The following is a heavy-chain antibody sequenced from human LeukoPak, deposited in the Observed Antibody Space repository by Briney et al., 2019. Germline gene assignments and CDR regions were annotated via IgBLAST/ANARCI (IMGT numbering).Heavy chain of an antibody. CDR3: ARVRQQLVPAYFDY. D-gene: IGHD6-13*01. V-gene: IGHV4-34*01. Sequence: PSETLSLTCAVYGGSFSGYYWSWIRQPPGKGLEWIGEINHSGSTNYNPSLKSRVTISVDTSKNQFSLKLSSVTAADTAVYYCARVRQQLVPAYFDYWGQATLVTVSS. CDR2: INHSGST. CDR1: GGSFSGYY. J-gene: IGHJ4*02.